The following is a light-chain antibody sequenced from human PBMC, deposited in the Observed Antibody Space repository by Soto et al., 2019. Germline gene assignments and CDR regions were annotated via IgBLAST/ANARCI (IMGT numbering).Light chain of an antibody. J-gene: IGKJ4*01. CDR2: DAS. CDR1: QSVISY. Sequence: EIVLTQSPTTLSLSPGERATLSCRASQSVISYFAWYQQKPGQAPRLLIYDASTRAAGIPARFSGSGSGTDFTLTISSLEPEDFAVYYCQHRSDWPLTFGGGTKVEIK. CDR3: QHRSDWPLT. V-gene: IGKV3-11*01.